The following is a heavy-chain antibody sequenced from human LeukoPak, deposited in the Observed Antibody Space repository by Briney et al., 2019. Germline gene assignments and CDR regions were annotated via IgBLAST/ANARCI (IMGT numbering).Heavy chain of an antibody. CDR3: ARESGYGKEYYYYYYMDV. Sequence: GGSLRLSCAASGFTFSSYAMHWVRQAPGKGLEWVAVISYDGSNKYYADSVKGRFTISRDNSKNTLYLQMNSLRAEDTAVYYCARESGYGKEYYYYYYMDVWGKGTTVTVSS. CDR2: ISYDGSNK. CDR1: GFTFSSYA. J-gene: IGHJ6*03. V-gene: IGHV3-30*04. D-gene: IGHD5-12*01.